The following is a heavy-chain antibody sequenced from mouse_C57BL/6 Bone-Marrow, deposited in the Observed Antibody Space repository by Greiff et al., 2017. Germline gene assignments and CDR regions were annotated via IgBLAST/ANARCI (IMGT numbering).Heavy chain of an antibody. Sequence: EVHLVESGGGLVKPGGSLKLSCAASGFTFSDYGMHWVRQAPEKGLEWVAYISSGSSTIYYADTVKGRFTISRDNAKNTLFLQMTSLRSEDTAMYYFARNGNYYCDYWGQGTTLTVSS. D-gene: IGHD2-1*01. J-gene: IGHJ2*01. CDR1: GFTFSDYG. CDR3: ARNGNYYCDY. V-gene: IGHV5-17*01. CDR2: ISSGSSTI.